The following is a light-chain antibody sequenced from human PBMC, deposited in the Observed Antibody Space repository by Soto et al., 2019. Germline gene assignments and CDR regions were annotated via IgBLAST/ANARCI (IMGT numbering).Light chain of an antibody. J-gene: IGLJ1*01. V-gene: IGLV2-14*01. Sequence: QSALTQPASVSGSPRQSITISCTGTRSDIGSYNYVSWYQVHPDKAPKLIIYEVPSRPSGVPDRFSGSKSGNTASLIISGLHAEDEAHYYCSSYSSTDTLYVFGTGTKVTVL. CDR3: SSYSSTDTLYV. CDR2: EVP. CDR1: RSDIGSYNY.